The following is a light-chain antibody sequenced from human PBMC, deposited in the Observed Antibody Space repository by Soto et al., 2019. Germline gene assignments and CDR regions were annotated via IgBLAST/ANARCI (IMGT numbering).Light chain of an antibody. V-gene: IGLV1-40*01. CDR3: KSFDTSLSGFVV. CDR2: DNN. Sequence: QSVLTQPPSMSGAPGQRVTISCTGSSSNSGAGYDVHWYERHPGTAPKLLIFDNNNRPSGVPDRFSGSKSDTSASLAITGLQAEDEADYYCKSFDTSLSGFVVFGGGTKVTVL. CDR1: SSNSGAGYD. J-gene: IGLJ2*01.